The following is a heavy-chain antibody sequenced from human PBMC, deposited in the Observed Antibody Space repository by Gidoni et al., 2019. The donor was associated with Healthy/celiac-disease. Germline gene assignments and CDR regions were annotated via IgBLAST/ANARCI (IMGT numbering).Heavy chain of an antibody. CDR1: GGAFSGYY. J-gene: IGHJ5*02. CDR3: ARGLSDGGDDDTDGGNWFDP. D-gene: IGHD2-21*02. CDR2: INHSGST. Sequence: QVQLQQWGAGPLKPSATLSLTCSVYGGAFSGYYWSWIRQPRGKGLEWIGVINHSGSTNYNPSLKSRVTISVDTSKNQFSLKLSSVTAADTAVYYCARGLSDGGDDDTDGGNWFDPWGQGTLVTVSS. V-gene: IGHV4-34*01.